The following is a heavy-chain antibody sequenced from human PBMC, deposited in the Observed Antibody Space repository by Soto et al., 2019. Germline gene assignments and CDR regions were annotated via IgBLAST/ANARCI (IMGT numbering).Heavy chain of an antibody. CDR2: ISYSGST. CDR1: GGSVNTYY. D-gene: IGHD3-22*01. CDR3: AREKYDSSFDY. V-gene: IGHV4-59*02. J-gene: IGHJ4*02. Sequence: PSETLSLTCTVSGGSVNTYYWSWIRQRPGKGLEWIGYISYSGSTNYNPSLKSRVTISVDTSRNQFSLKLSSVTAADTAMYYCAREKYDSSFDYWGQGTTVTVSS.